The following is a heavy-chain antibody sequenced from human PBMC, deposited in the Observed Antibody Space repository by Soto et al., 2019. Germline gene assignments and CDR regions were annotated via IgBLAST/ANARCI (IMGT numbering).Heavy chain of an antibody. CDR3: ARSFRGYSDY. CDR1: GYTFTSYD. Sequence: GASVKVSCKASGYTFTSYDINWVRQATGQGLEWMGWISAYNGNTNYAQKLQGRVTMTTDTSTSTAYMELRSLRSDDTAVYYCARSFRGYSDYWGQGTLVTVSS. V-gene: IGHV1-18*01. J-gene: IGHJ4*02. CDR2: ISAYNGNT.